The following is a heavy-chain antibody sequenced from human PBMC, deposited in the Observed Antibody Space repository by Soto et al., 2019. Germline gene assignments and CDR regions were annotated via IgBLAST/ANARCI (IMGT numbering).Heavy chain of an antibody. CDR3: ARHRGPAPVY. V-gene: IGHV4-39*01. CDR1: GGSISGYY. J-gene: IGHJ4*02. Sequence: SETLSLTCTVSGGSISGYYWTWIRQPPGKGLEWVGSLFYGGTTDYNPSLKSRLTMSLDTSKNHFSLKLRSVTAADTAVYYCARHRGPAPVYWGQGTLVTVSS. D-gene: IGHD3-10*01. CDR2: LFYGGTT.